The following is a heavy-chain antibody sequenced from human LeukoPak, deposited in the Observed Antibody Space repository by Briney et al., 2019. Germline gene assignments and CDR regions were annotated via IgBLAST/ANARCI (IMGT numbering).Heavy chain of an antibody. CDR2: IYYSGST. CDR3: ARVGAAPNLFDP. CDR1: GGSISSSSYY. J-gene: IGHJ5*02. Sequence: PSETLSLTCTVSGGSISSSSYYWGWIRQPPGTGLEWIGSIYYSGSTYYNPSLKSRVTISVDTSKNQFSLKLSSVTAADTAAYYCARVGAAPNLFDPWGQGTLVTVSS. V-gene: IGHV4-39*01. D-gene: IGHD4/OR15-4a*01.